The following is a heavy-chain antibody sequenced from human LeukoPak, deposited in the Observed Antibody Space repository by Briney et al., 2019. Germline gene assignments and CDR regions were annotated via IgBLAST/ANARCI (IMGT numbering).Heavy chain of an antibody. CDR2: IYTSGST. D-gene: IGHD6-13*01. J-gene: IGHJ6*02. Sequence: SQTLSLTCTVSGGSISSGSYYWSWIRQPAGKGLEWIGRIYTSGSTNYNPSLKSRVTITVDTSKNQFSLKLSSVTAADTAVYYCARDVSSWAYYYYGMDVWGQGTTVTVSS. CDR1: GGSISSGSYY. CDR3: ARDVSSWAYYYYGMDV. V-gene: IGHV4-61*02.